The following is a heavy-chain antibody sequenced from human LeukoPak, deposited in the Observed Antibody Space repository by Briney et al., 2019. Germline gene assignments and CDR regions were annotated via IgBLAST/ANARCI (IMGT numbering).Heavy chain of an antibody. CDR2: ISWNSGSI. V-gene: IGHV3-9*01. D-gene: IGHD5-18*01. CDR1: GFTFDDYA. J-gene: IGHJ4*02. Sequence: PGRSLRLSCAASGFTFDDYAMHWVRQAPGKGLEWVSSISWNSGSIGYADSVKGRFTISRDNAKNSLYLQMNSLRAEDTALYYCAKGIRGYSYGYVYWGQGTLVTVSS. CDR3: AKGIRGYSYGYVY.